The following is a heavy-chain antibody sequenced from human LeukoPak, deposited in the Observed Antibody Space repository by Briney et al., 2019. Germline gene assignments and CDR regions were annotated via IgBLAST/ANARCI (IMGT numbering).Heavy chain of an antibody. CDR1: GGSLSSGSYY. Sequence: SETLSLTCTVSGGSLSSGSYYWSWIRQPAGKGLEWIGRIYTSGSTNYKPSLKGRVTISVDTSKTQCSLKLSSVTAADTAVYYCARAHPYYYYYMDVWGKGTTVTVTS. V-gene: IGHV4-61*02. J-gene: IGHJ6*03. CDR3: ARAHPYYYYYMDV. CDR2: IYTSGST.